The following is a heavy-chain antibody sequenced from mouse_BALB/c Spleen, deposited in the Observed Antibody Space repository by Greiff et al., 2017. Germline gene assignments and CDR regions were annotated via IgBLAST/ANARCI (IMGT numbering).Heavy chain of an antibody. D-gene: IGHD1-1*01. V-gene: IGHV1S81*02. CDR1: GYTFTSYY. CDR3: TRWRYGGSYWYFDV. Sequence: VQLQQSGAELVKPGASVKLSCKASGYTFTSYYMYWVKQRPGQGLEWIGEINPSNGGTNFNEKFKSKATLTVDKSSSTAYMQLSSLTSEDSAVYYCTRWRYGGSYWYFDVWGAGTTVTVSS. CDR2: INPSNGGT. J-gene: IGHJ1*01.